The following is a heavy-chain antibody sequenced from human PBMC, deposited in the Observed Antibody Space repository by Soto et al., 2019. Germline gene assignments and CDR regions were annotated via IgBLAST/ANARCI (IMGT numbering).Heavy chain of an antibody. D-gene: IGHD1-26*01. J-gene: IGHJ4*02. CDR1: ESTVRRDW. V-gene: IGHV3-7*04. Sequence: SLRLSCAISESTVRRDWMNWVRQAPGKGLEWVAHTNQDGSEKYYVDSVKGRFTITRDNAKSTRYLQMNSLRVGDTAMYYCSGGVGDAFWGQGTLVTVSS. CDR2: TNQDGSEK. CDR3: SGGVGDAF.